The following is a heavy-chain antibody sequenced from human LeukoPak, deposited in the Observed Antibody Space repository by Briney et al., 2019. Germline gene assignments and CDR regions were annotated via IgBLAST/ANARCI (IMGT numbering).Heavy chain of an antibody. V-gene: IGHV4-39*01. J-gene: IGHJ4*02. CDR2: IHYSGST. CDR3: ARLYYDFWSGYPSSFDY. D-gene: IGHD3-3*01. Sequence: SETLSLTCTVSGGSISSSSYYWGWIRQPPGKGLEWIGSIHYSGSTYYNPSLKSRVTISVDTSKNQFSLKLSSVTAADTAVYYCARLYYDFWSGYPSSFDYWGQGTLVTVSS. CDR1: GGSISSSSYY.